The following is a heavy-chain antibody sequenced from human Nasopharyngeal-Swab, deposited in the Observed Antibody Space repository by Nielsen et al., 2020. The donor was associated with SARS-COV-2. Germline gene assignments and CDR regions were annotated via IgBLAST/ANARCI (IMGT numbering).Heavy chain of an antibody. J-gene: IGHJ6*02. CDR1: GFIFTSYN. V-gene: IGHV3-21*01. CDR2: ISFSSSYI. CDR3: ARSEISPSSYYDSSGYYGSYGMDV. Sequence: GGSLRLSCAASGFIFTSYNMNWVRQAPAKGLEWVSSISFSSSYIYYADSVKGRFTLSRDNAKKSLYLQMNSLRAEDSAVYYCARSEISPSSYYDSSGYYGSYGMDVWGQGTTVTVSS. D-gene: IGHD3-22*01.